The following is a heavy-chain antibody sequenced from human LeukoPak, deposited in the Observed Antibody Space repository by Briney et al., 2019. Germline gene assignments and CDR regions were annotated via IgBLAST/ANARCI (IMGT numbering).Heavy chain of an antibody. D-gene: IGHD3-3*01. CDR3: ARGRRTIFGVVIGFDFDY. Sequence: PSETLSLTCAVYGGSFSGYYWSWIRQPPGKGLEWIGEIYHSGSTNYNPSLKSRVTISVDTSKNQFSLKLSSVTAADTAVYYCARGRRTIFGVVIGFDFDYWGQGTLVTVSS. CDR1: GGSFSGYY. J-gene: IGHJ4*02. V-gene: IGHV4-34*01. CDR2: IYHSGST.